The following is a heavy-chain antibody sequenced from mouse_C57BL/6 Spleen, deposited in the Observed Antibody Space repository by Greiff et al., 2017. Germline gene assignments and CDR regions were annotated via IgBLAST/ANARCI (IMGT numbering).Heavy chain of an antibody. D-gene: IGHD2-1*01. J-gene: IGHJ2*01. CDR3: AREDYGNYLYYFDY. V-gene: IGHV1-4*01. CDR1: GYTFTSYT. CDR2: INPSSGYT. Sequence: GASVKMSCKASGYTFTSYTMHWVKQRPGQGLEWIGYINPSSGYTKYNQKFKDKATLTADKSSSTAYMQLRSLTSEDSAVYYCAREDYGNYLYYFDYWGQGTTLTVSS.